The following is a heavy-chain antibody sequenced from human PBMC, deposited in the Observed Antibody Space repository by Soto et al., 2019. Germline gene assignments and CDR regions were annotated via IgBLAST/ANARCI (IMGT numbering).Heavy chain of an antibody. Sequence: ASVKVSCKASGYTFTSYGISWVRQAPGQGLEWMGWISAYNGNTNYAQKLQGRVTMTTDTSTSTAYMELRSLRPDDTAVYYCARDGRSSSWNKNYYYYGMDVWGQGTTVTVSS. V-gene: IGHV1-18*01. J-gene: IGHJ6*02. CDR3: ARDGRSSSWNKNYYYYGMDV. CDR1: GYTFTSYG. D-gene: IGHD6-13*01. CDR2: ISAYNGNT.